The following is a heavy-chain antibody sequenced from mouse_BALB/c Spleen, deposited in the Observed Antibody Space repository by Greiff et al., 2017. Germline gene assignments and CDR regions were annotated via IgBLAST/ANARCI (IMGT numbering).Heavy chain of an antibody. D-gene: IGHD1-1*01. CDR2: IDTANGNT. J-gene: IGHJ1*01. Sequence: EVQLQQSGAELVKPGASVKLSCTASGFNIKDTYMHWVKQRPEQGLEWIGRIDTANGNTKYDPKFQGKATITADTYSNTDYLQLSSLTSEDTAVYYCASYVSSPSYWYFDVWGAGTAVTVSS. CDR1: GFNIKDTY. CDR3: ASYVSSPSYWYFDV. V-gene: IGHV14-3*02.